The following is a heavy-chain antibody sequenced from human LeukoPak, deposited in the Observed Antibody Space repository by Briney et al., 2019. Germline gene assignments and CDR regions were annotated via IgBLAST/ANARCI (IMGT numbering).Heavy chain of an antibody. Sequence: ASVKVSCKASGYTFTSYYMHWVRRAPGQGLEWMGIINPSGGSTSYAQKFQGRVTMTRDTSTSTVYMELSSLRSEDTAVYYCTTSFDYYDSSGYYSPGSFQHWGQGTLVTVSS. CDR1: GYTFTSYY. CDR3: TTSFDYYDSSGYYSPGSFQH. J-gene: IGHJ1*01. D-gene: IGHD3-22*01. CDR2: INPSGGST. V-gene: IGHV1-46*01.